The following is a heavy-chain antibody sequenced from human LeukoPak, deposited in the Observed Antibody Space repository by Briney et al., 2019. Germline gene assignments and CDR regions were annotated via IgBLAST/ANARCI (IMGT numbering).Heavy chain of an antibody. Sequence: PSETLSLTCTVSGGSIFSYYWSWIRQPPGKGLEWMGYIYYSGSTNYNPSLKSRVTISVDTSKNQFSLRVSSVTAADTAVYYCARHLNNCGDDCYIFDYWGQGTLVTVSS. J-gene: IGHJ4*02. CDR2: IYYSGST. CDR1: GGSIFSYY. V-gene: IGHV4-59*08. D-gene: IGHD2-21*01. CDR3: ARHLNNCGDDCYIFDY.